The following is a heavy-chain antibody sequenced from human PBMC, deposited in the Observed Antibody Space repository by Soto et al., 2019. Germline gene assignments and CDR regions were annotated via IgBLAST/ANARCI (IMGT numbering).Heavy chain of an antibody. D-gene: IGHD1-26*01. CDR3: AKDGSPLLTLTPDWYFDL. Sequence: QVQLVEAGGGVVQPGRSLRLSCAASGFTFSSYGMHWVRQAPGTGLEWVAVISYDGSNKYYADSVKGRFTISRDNSKNTLYLQMNSLRAEDTAVYYCAKDGSPLLTLTPDWYFDLWGRGTLVTVSS. V-gene: IGHV3-30*18. J-gene: IGHJ2*01. CDR1: GFTFSSYG. CDR2: ISYDGSNK.